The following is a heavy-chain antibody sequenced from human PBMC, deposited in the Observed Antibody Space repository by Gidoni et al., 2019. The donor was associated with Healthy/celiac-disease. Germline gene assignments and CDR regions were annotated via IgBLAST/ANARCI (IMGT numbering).Heavy chain of an antibody. CDR2: ST. J-gene: IGHJ4*02. Sequence: STYYNPSLKSRVTISVDTSKNQFSLKLSSVTAADTAVYYCAGGGSSGWLPFDYWGQGTLVTVSS. D-gene: IGHD6-19*01. CDR3: AGGGSSGWLPFDY. V-gene: IGHV4-39*01.